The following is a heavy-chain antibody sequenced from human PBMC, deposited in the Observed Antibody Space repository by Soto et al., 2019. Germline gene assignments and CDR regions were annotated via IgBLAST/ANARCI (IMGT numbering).Heavy chain of an antibody. Sequence: LSLTCAVYGGSFSGYYWSWIRQPPGKGLEWIGEINHSGSTNYNPSLKSRVTISVDTSKNQFSLKLSSVTAADTAVYYCARGWGKYFDWLFDYYYGMDVWGQGTTVTVSS. CDR1: GGSFSGYY. J-gene: IGHJ6*02. CDR2: INHSGST. CDR3: ARGWGKYFDWLFDYYYGMDV. V-gene: IGHV4-34*01. D-gene: IGHD3-9*01.